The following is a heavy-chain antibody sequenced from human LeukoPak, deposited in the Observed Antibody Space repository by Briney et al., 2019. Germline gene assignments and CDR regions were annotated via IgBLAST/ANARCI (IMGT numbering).Heavy chain of an antibody. CDR1: GFTFTGYY. CDR2: INPNNGGT. Sequence: ASVKVSCKASGFTFTGYYIHWVRQAPGQGLEWMGWINPNNGGTNYAQTFQDRVTMTRDTSISTAYMELSRLRSDDTAVYYCARDAGSADYWGQGTLVTVSS. D-gene: IGHD1-1*01. J-gene: IGHJ4*02. V-gene: IGHV1-2*02. CDR3: ARDAGSADY.